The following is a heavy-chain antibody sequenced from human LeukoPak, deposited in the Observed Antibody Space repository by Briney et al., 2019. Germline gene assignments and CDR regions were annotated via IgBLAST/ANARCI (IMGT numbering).Heavy chain of an antibody. Sequence: GGSLRLSCAASGFTFSSYSMNWVRQAPGKGLEWVSYISSSSSTIYYADSVKGRFTISRDNAKNSLYLQMNSLRAEDTAVYYCARDRGAVGGAFDIWGQGAMVTVSS. D-gene: IGHD3-16*01. CDR3: ARDRGAVGGAFDI. CDR1: GFTFSSYS. V-gene: IGHV3-48*04. CDR2: ISSSSSTI. J-gene: IGHJ3*02.